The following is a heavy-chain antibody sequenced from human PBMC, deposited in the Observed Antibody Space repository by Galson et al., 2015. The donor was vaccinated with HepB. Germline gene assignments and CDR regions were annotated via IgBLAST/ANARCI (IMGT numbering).Heavy chain of an antibody. CDR2: ISSHGDST. J-gene: IGHJ4*02. CDR1: GFTFSSYA. CDR3: VKCQQGYSGDDYLDY. D-gene: IGHD5-12*01. Sequence: SLRLSCAASGFTFSSYAMHWVRQAAGKGLDFVSAISSHGDSTYYADSVKGRFTISRDNSKNTLYLQMSSLRAEDTALYYCVKCQQGYSGDDYLDYWGQGTLVTVSS. V-gene: IGHV3-64D*06.